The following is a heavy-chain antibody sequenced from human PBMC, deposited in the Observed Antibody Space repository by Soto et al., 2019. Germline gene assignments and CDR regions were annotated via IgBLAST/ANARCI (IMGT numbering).Heavy chain of an antibody. D-gene: IGHD4-17*01. Sequence: SETLSLTCTVSGGSISSGGYYWSWIRQHPGKGLEWIGYIYYTGSTYYNPSLKSRVTISVDTSKNQFSLKLTSVTAADTAVYYCARDEEVNYADYGGSDHYYGMDVWGQGTTVTVSS. CDR1: GGSISSGGYY. J-gene: IGHJ6*02. V-gene: IGHV4-31*03. CDR3: ARDEEVNYADYGGSDHYYGMDV. CDR2: IYYTGST.